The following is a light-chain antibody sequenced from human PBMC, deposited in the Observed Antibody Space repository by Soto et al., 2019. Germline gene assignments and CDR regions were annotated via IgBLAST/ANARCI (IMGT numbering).Light chain of an antibody. CDR1: QGISSY. Sequence: IQLTQSPSSLSASVGDRVTVTCRASQGISSYLAWYQQKPGKAPKLLIYAASSLQSGVPSRFSGSGSGTDFTLTISSLRPEDFATYYCQQLHSYPRTFGPGTKVDIK. CDR3: QQLHSYPRT. V-gene: IGKV1-9*01. J-gene: IGKJ3*01. CDR2: AAS.